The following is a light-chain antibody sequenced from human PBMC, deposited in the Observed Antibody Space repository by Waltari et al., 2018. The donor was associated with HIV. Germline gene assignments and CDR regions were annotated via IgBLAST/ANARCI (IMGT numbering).Light chain of an antibody. CDR3: CSYAGRHLSV. Sequence: QSALTQPRSVSGSPGQSVTISCTGTSSDVGGYDFVSWYQQHPGKAPKLIIYDVTKWPSGVPDRFSGSKSGNTASLTSSGLQAEDEADYYCCSYAGRHLSVFGTGTKVTVL. CDR1: SSDVGGYDF. J-gene: IGLJ1*01. CDR2: DVT. V-gene: IGLV2-11*01.